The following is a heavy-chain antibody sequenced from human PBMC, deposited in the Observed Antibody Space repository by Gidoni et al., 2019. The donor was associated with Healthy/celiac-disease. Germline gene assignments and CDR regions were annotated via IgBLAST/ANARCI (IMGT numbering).Heavy chain of an antibody. Sequence: QLQLQESGPGLVKPSEPLSLTCTVSGGSISSSSYYWGWSRQPPGKGLEWIGIIYYSGSTYYNPSLKRRVTISVDTSKNQFSLKLSSVTAADTAVYYCARLVGTIFGVVIPRFDPWGQGTLVTVSS. CDR1: GGSISSSSYY. D-gene: IGHD3-3*01. CDR2: IYYSGST. CDR3: ARLVGTIFGVVIPRFDP. V-gene: IGHV4-39*01. J-gene: IGHJ5*02.